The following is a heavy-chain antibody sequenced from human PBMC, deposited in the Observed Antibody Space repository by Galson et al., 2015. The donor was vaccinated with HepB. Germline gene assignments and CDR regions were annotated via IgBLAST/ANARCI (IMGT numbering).Heavy chain of an antibody. Sequence: SVKVSCKASGYTFNIYAINWVRQAPGQGLEWMDWINTNTGNPTYAQGFTGRFVFSLDTSVSTAYLQISSLKAEDTAVYYCARESGPGTGYFDFWGQGTLVTVSS. D-gene: IGHD1-14*01. CDR2: INTNTGNP. J-gene: IGHJ4*02. CDR1: GYTFNIYA. CDR3: ARESGPGTGYFDF. V-gene: IGHV7-4-1*02.